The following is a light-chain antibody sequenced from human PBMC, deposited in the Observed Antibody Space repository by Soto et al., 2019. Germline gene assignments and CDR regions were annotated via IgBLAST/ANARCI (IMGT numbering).Light chain of an antibody. J-gene: IGLJ1*01. V-gene: IGLV1-44*01. CDR1: SSNIGTNA. Sequence: QSVLTQPPSASGTPGQRVTISCSGGSSNIGTNAVNWYQQLPGTAPKLLIYNNNQRPSGVPDRFSGSQSGTSASLAISGLQSEDEADYYCAAWDDSLNGYVFGTGTKLTVL. CDR3: AAWDDSLNGYV. CDR2: NNN.